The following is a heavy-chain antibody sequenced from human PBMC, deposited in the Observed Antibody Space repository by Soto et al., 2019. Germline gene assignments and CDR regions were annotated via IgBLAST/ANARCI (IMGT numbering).Heavy chain of an antibody. J-gene: IGHJ6*02. V-gene: IGHV3-48*02. CDR2: ISSGSTTI. Sequence: LRLSCAASGFSFSTSTMNWVRQAPGKGLEWVSYISSGSTTIYYADSVKGRFTISRDNGKNSLYLQMNSLRDEDTAVYYCARVRRNDASDYYGMDVWGQGTTVTVSS. CDR3: ARVRRNDASDYYGMDV. D-gene: IGHD1-1*01. CDR1: GFSFSTST.